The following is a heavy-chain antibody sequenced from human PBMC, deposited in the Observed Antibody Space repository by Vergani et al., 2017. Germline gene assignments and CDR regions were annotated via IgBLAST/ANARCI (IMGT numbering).Heavy chain of an antibody. Sequence: QVQLVQSGAEVKKPGASVKVSCKASGYTFTGYYMHWVRQAPGQGLEWMGWINPNSGGTNYAQKFQGRVTMTEDTSTDTAYMELSSLRSEDTAVYYCATDRPTGGGAFDIWGQGTMVTVSS. J-gene: IGHJ3*02. CDR1: GYTFTGYY. V-gene: IGHV1-2*02. CDR3: ATDRPTGGGAFDI. CDR2: INPNSGGT. D-gene: IGHD3-16*01.